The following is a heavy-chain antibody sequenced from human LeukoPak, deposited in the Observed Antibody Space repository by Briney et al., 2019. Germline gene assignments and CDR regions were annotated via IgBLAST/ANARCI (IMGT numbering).Heavy chain of an antibody. J-gene: IGHJ4*02. V-gene: IGHV3-11*04. Sequence: GGSLRLSCAASGFTFSDYYMSWIRQAPGKGLEWASYISSSGSTIYYADSVKGRFTISRDNAKNSLYLQMNSLRAEDTAVYYCAKDYYYDSSGYGSDFVDYWGQGTLVTVSS. CDR3: AKDYYYDSSGYGSDFVDY. D-gene: IGHD3-22*01. CDR1: GFTFSDYY. CDR2: ISSSGSTI.